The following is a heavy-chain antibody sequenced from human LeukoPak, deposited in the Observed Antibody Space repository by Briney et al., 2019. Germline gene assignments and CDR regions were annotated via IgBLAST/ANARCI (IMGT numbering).Heavy chain of an antibody. V-gene: IGHV4-39*01. CDR2: IYXTGST. Sequence: PSETLSLTCAVSGGSISGGKXXXGXXXXXXXXXXXXIGXIYXTGSTYYNPSLKSRVXISVXTXXSEFSLMVHSVTAADTAMYCCARRGITYSTSFFDSWGQGTLVTVAS. CDR3: ARRGITYSTSFFDS. CDR1: GGSISGGKXX. J-gene: IGHJ4*02. D-gene: IGHD6-13*01.